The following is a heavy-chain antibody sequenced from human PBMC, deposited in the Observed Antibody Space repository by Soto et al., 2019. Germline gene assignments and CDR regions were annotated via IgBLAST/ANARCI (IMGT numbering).Heavy chain of an antibody. CDR2: ISYDGSNK. V-gene: IGHV3-30-3*01. D-gene: IGHD3-10*01. J-gene: IGHJ6*02. CDR1: GFTFSSYA. CDR3: ARDLAVRGASIYYYYYGMDV. Sequence: QVQLVESGGGVVQPGRSPRLSCAASGFTFSSYAMHWVRQAPGKGLEWVAVISYDGSNKYYADSVKGRFTISRDNSKNTLYLQMNSLRAEDTAVYYCARDLAVRGASIYYYYYGMDVWGQGTTVTVSS.